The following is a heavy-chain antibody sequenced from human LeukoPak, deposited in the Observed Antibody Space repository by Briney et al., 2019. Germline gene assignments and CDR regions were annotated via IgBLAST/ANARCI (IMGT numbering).Heavy chain of an antibody. CDR3: TRAGGLVRGVHYYYYMDV. V-gene: IGHV3-48*03. CDR2: ISSSGSTI. Sequence: GSLRLSCAASGFTFSSYEMNWVRQAPGKGLEWVSYISSSGSTINYADSVKGRFTISRDNAKNSLYLQMNSLRPDDTAVYYCTRAGGLVRGVHYYYYMDVWGKGTTVTISS. D-gene: IGHD3-10*01. J-gene: IGHJ6*03. CDR1: GFTFSSYE.